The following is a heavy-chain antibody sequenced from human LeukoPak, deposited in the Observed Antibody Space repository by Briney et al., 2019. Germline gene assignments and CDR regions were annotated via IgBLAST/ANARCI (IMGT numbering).Heavy chain of an antibody. Sequence: GGSLRLSCAASGFTFSSYGMHWVRQAPGKGLEWVAFIRYDGSNKYYADSVKGRFTISRDNSKNTLYLQMNSLRAEDTAVYYCARELTGTTPYPYFDYWGQGTLVTVSS. CDR3: ARELTGTTPYPYFDY. J-gene: IGHJ4*02. CDR1: GFTFSSYG. D-gene: IGHD1-1*01. V-gene: IGHV3-30*02. CDR2: IRYDGSNK.